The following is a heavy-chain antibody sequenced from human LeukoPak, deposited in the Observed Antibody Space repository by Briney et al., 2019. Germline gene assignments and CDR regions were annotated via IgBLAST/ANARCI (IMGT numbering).Heavy chain of an antibody. CDR2: IITYNGKT. J-gene: IGHJ5*02. Sequence: ASVKVSCKASRYTFISYGISWVRPAPGQGLEWMGYIITYNGKTNYAQKLQGGVTMTTDTSTSTAYLELRNLRSDDTAEYYCARDTKRSRARWENLDIDLWGKGTLVTVSS. CDR1: RYTFISYG. CDR3: ARDTKRSRARWENLDIDL. V-gene: IGHV1-18*01. D-gene: IGHD2-2*03.